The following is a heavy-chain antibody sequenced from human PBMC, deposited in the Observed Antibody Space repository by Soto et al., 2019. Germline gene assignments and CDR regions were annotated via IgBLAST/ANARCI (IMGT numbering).Heavy chain of an antibody. CDR2: ISGSDGTT. Sequence: PGGSLRLSCAASGFTFSSHAMSWVRQAPGKGLEWVSSISGSDGTTYYAKSVKGRFSISRDNSMNTLYLQMNSLRVEDTAVYYCARRYCSGGSCYSSDAFDTWGQGTMVTVSS. CDR1: GFTFSSHA. V-gene: IGHV3-23*01. J-gene: IGHJ3*02. D-gene: IGHD2-15*01. CDR3: ARRYCSGGSCYSSDAFDT.